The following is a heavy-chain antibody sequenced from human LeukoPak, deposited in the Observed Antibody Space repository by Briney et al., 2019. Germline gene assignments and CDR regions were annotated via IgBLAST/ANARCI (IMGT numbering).Heavy chain of an antibody. CDR1: GYTFTSYD. CDR2: MNPNSGNT. V-gene: IGHV1-8*03. D-gene: IGHD3-3*01. J-gene: IGHJ6*03. Sequence: GASVKVSCKASGYTFTSYDINWVRQATGQGLEWMGWMNPNSGNTGYAQKFQGRVTITRNTSISTAYMGLSSLRSEDTAVYYCARAETQYDFWSGSLYYYYMDVWGKGTTVTVSS. CDR3: ARAETQYDFWSGSLYYYYMDV.